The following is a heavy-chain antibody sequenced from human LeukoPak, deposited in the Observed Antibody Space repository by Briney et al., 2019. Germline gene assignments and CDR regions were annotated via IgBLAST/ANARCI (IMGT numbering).Heavy chain of an antibody. D-gene: IGHD3-22*01. CDR3: AREGFYYYDSSGYDY. V-gene: IGHV4-39*07. Sequence: PSETLSLTCTVSGGSISSSSYYWGWIRQPPGKGLEWIGGIYYSGSTYYNPSLKSRVTISVDTSKNQFSLKLSSVTAADTAVYYCAREGFYYYDSSGYDYWGQGTLVTVSS. CDR1: GGSISSSSYY. CDR2: IYYSGST. J-gene: IGHJ4*02.